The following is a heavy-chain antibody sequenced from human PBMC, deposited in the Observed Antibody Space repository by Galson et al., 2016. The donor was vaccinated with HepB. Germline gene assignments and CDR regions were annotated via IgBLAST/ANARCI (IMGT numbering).Heavy chain of an antibody. D-gene: IGHD4-17*01. V-gene: IGHV4-30-4*01. CDR3: ARDNFGDFSRWFDP. CDR2: FHHSGHT. J-gene: IGHJ5*02. Sequence: TLSLTCTVSGGSISGDTYYWTWLRQPPGKGLDWIGYFHHSGHTHYNPSLKSRVIISADTSKNQFSLILTSVTAADSAVYFCARDNFGDFSRWFDPWGQGTLVTVSS. CDR1: GGSISGDTYY.